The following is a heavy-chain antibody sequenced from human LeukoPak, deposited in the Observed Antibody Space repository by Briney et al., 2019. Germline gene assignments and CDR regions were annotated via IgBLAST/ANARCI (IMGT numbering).Heavy chain of an antibody. J-gene: IGHJ6*03. V-gene: IGHV4-34*01. Sequence: SETLSLTCAVYGGSFSGYYWSWIRQPPGKGLEWIGEINHSGSTNYNPSLKSRVTIPVDTSKNQFSLKLSSVTAADTAVYYCARRGSGSYYNYYYYYMDVWGKGTTVTISS. CDR1: GGSFSGYY. D-gene: IGHD3-10*01. CDR2: INHSGST. CDR3: ARRGSGSYYNYYYYYMDV.